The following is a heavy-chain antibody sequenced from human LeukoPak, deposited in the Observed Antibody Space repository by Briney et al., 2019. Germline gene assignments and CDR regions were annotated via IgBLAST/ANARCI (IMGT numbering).Heavy chain of an antibody. CDR1: GGSFSGYY. V-gene: IGHV4-34*01. CDR2: INHSGST. J-gene: IGHJ5*02. D-gene: IGHD3-10*01. CDR3: ARNYYGSGFDP. Sequence: SETLSLTCAVYGGSFSGYYWSWIRQPPGKGLEWIGEINHSGSTNYNPSLKSRVTISVDTSKNQFSLKLGSVTAADTAVYYCARNYYGSGFDPWGQGTLVTVSS.